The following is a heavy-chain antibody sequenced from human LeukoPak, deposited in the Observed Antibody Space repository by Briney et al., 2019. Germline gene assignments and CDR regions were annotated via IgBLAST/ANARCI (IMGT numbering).Heavy chain of an antibody. CDR2: IYTSGST. Sequence: PSQTLSLTCTVSGGSISSGGYYWSWIRQPPGKGLEWIGYIYTSGSTNYNPSLKSRVTISVDTSKNQFSLKLSSVTAADTAVYYCARRDYYDSSGYPYWYFDLWGRGTLVTVSS. D-gene: IGHD3-22*01. CDR3: ARRDYYDSSGYPYWYFDL. J-gene: IGHJ2*01. CDR1: GGSISSGGYY. V-gene: IGHV4-61*09.